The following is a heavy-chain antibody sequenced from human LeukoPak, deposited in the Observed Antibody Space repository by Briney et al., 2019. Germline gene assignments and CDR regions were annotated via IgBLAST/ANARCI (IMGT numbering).Heavy chain of an antibody. CDR2: INHSGST. J-gene: IGHJ4*02. V-gene: IGHV4-34*01. CDR1: GGSFSGYY. CDR3: AGGYVWVDY. Sequence: SETLSLTCAVYGGSFSGYYWSWIRQPPGKGLEWIGEINHSGSTNYNPSLKSRVTISVDTSKNQFSLKLSSVTAADTAVYYCAGGYVWVDYWGQGTLVTVSS. D-gene: IGHD3-10*02.